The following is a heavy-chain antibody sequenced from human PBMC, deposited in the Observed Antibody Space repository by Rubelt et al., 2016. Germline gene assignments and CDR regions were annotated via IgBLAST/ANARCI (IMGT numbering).Heavy chain of an antibody. Sequence: EVQLLDSGGGLVQPGGSLNLSCSASGFTFSSYAMSWVRQAPGQGLEWVSVIYSGGSTYYADSVKGRFTISRDNSKNTLYLQMNSLRAEDTAVYYCASAQLGDYYYGMDVWGQGTTVTVSS. D-gene: IGHD6-6*01. CDR2: IYSGGST. CDR1: GFTFSSYA. J-gene: IGHJ6*02. CDR3: ASAQLGDYYYGMDV. V-gene: IGHV3-23*03.